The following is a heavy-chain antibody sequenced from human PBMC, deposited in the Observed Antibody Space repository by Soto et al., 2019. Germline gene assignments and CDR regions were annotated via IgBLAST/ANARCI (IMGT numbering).Heavy chain of an antibody. D-gene: IGHD5-12*01. J-gene: IGHJ4*02. CDR1: GFTFSSYA. Sequence: QVQLVESGGGVVQPGRSLRLSCAASGFTFSSYAMHWVRQAPGKGLEWVAVISYDGSNKYYADSVKGRFTISRDNSKNTLYLQMNSLRAEDTAVYHCARGRVEMATNIDYWGQGTLVTVSS. V-gene: IGHV3-30-3*01. CDR3: ARGRVEMATNIDY. CDR2: ISYDGSNK.